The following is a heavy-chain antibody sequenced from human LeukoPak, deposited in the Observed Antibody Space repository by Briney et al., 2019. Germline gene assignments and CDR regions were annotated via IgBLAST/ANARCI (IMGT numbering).Heavy chain of an antibody. V-gene: IGHV4-39*07. Sequence: SETLSLTCTVSGGSISSSSYYWGWIRQPPGKGLEWIGSIYYGGSTYYNPSLKSRVTISVDTSKNQFSLKLSSVTAADTAVYYCASIRSGYYPYYFDYWGQGTLVTVSS. CDR3: ASIRSGYYPYYFDY. D-gene: IGHD3-22*01. CDR2: IYYGGST. CDR1: GGSISSSSYY. J-gene: IGHJ4*02.